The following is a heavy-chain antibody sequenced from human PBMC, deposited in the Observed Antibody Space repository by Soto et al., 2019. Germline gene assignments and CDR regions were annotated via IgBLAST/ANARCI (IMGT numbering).Heavy chain of an antibody. V-gene: IGHV3-9*01. CDR2: ISWNSGRI. CDR3: AKDIREYGSGWTYFDN. CDR1: GFTFDDYA. J-gene: IGHJ4*02. D-gene: IGHD6-19*01. Sequence: DVQLVESGGGLVQPGRSLRLACAASGFTFDDYAMHLVRQGPGKGLEWVSGISWNSGRIDYADSVKGRFTISRDNDKKSLYLQMNSLRGEDTALYYCAKDIREYGSGWTYFDNWGQGTPVTVSS.